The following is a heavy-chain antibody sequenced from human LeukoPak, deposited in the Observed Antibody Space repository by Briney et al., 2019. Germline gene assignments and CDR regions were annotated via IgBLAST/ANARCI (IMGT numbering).Heavy chain of an antibody. CDR2: ISSSSSYI. CDR3: ARGGYSYGTDWYFDL. CDR1: GFTFSSYS. J-gene: IGHJ2*01. D-gene: IGHD5-18*01. V-gene: IGHV3-21*01. Sequence: GGSLRLSCAASGFTFSSYSMNWVRQAPGKGLEWVSSISSSSSYIYYADSVKGRFTISRDNAKNSLYVQMNSLIAEDTAVYYCARGGYSYGTDWYFDLWGRGTLVTVSS.